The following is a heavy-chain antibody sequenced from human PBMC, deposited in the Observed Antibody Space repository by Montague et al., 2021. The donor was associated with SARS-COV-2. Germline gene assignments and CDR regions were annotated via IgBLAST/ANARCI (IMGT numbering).Heavy chain of an antibody. V-gene: IGHV4-34*01. J-gene: IGHJ5*02. Sequence: SETLSLTCAISGGSFSNYYWSWIRQPPGKGLEWMGEVNQSGTTIYNPSVKSGVTISEDTSKNQFYLRLNPVTAADTAVYYCARMPMGSGSYWFDPWGQGTLVTVSS. CDR3: ARMPMGSGSYWFDP. CDR1: GGSFSNYY. CDR2: VNQSGTT. D-gene: IGHD3-10*01.